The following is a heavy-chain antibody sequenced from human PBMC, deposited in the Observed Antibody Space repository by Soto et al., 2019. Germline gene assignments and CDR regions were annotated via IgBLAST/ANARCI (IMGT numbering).Heavy chain of an antibody. J-gene: IGHJ4*02. V-gene: IGHV4-34*01. CDR1: GGSSSGYY. Sequence: SETLSLTCAVYGGSSSGYYWSWIRQPPGKGLEWIGEINHSGSTNYNPSLKSRVTISVDTSKNQFSPKLSSVTAADTAVYYCARGPTRTGYSSSWYYYWGQGTLVTVSS. CDR2: INHSGST. D-gene: IGHD6-13*01. CDR3: ARGPTRTGYSSSWYYY.